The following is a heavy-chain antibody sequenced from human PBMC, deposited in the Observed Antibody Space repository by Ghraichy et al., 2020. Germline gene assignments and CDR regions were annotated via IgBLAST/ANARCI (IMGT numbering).Heavy chain of an antibody. J-gene: IGHJ4*02. V-gene: IGHV4-34*01. CDR3: ARGGGFDSSGDLDY. CDR2: INHSGST. Sequence: SETRESTCAVYGGSFSGFYWSWIRQPPGKGLEWIGEINHSGSTNYNPSLKSRVTISVDTSKNQFSLKLSSVTAADTAVYYCARGGGFDSSGDLDYWGQGTLVTVSS. D-gene: IGHD3-22*01. CDR1: GGSFSGFY.